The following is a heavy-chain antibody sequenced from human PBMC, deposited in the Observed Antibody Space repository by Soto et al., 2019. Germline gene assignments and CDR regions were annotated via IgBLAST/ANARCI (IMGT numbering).Heavy chain of an antibody. J-gene: IGHJ6*02. D-gene: IGHD6-25*01. CDR1: GYTFTSYD. Sequence: XGKVYCKASGYTFTSYDISRVRPAPGQGLEWMGWISAYNGNTNYAQKLQGRVTMTTDTSTSTAYMELRSLRSDETAVYYCARDQPIQGAAINYGMDVSGQGTTVTVSS. V-gene: IGHV1-18*01. CDR2: ISAYNGNT. CDR3: ARDQPIQGAAINYGMDV.